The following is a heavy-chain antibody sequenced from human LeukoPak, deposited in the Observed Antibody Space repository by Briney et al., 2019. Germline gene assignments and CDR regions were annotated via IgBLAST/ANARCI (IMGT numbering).Heavy chain of an antibody. V-gene: IGHV1-2*02. D-gene: IGHD4-17*01. CDR1: GYTFSGHY. J-gene: IGHJ4*02. Sequence: ASVKVSCKASGYTFSGHYLHWVRLAPGQGLEWMGWINPNSGGTNYAQKFQGRVTMTRDTSISTAYMELSRLRSNDTAVYYCARVTDDYGDYVTFDYRGQGTLVTVSS. CDR2: INPNSGGT. CDR3: ARVTDDYGDYVTFDY.